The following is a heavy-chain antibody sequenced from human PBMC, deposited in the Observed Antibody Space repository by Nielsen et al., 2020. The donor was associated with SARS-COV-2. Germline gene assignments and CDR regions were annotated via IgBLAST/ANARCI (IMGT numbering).Heavy chain of an antibody. V-gene: IGHV4-59*08. CDR2: IYYSGST. Sequence: GSLRLSCTVSGGSISSYYWSWIRQPPGKGLEWIGYIYYSGSTNYNPSLKSRVTISVDTSKNQFSLKLSSVTAADTAVYYCARRQYDFWSGYQNYWYFDLWGRGTLVTVSS. CDR1: GGSISSYY. D-gene: IGHD3-3*01. J-gene: IGHJ2*01. CDR3: ARRQYDFWSGYQNYWYFDL.